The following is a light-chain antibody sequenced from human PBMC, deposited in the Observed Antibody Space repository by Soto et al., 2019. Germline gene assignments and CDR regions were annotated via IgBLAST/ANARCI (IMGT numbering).Light chain of an antibody. J-gene: IGLJ1*01. CDR1: SSDVGGYNY. Sequence: QSVLTQPASVSGSPGQSITISCTGTSSDVGGYNYVSWYQQHPGKAPKLMIYDVSNRPSGVSNRFSGSKSGNTASLTISGLQAEDEADYYCSSYTSSSLYVFGTGTKLTVX. CDR2: DVS. CDR3: SSYTSSSLYV. V-gene: IGLV2-14*01.